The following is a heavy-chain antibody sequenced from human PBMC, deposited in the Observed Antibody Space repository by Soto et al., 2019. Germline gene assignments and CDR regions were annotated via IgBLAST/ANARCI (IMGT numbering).Heavy chain of an antibody. D-gene: IGHD1-26*01. CDR1: VCNFSGYS. V-gene: IGHV1-69*12. CDR2: FSPIFGTP. Sequence: QVQLVQSGAEVKKPGPSVKVSCKASVCNFSGYSFSWARQAPGQRLECMGGFSPIFGTPNYAQKFLVRLTITADELTSTVYMALSSLKSEGTAVSYCARGVTSGRFPPLDYWGQGTLVTVSS. J-gene: IGHJ4*02. CDR3: ARGVTSGRFPPLDY.